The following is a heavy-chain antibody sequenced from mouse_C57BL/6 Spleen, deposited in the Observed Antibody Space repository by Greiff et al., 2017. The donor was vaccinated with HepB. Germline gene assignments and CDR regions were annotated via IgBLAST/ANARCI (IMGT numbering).Heavy chain of an antibody. CDR3: ARRGYYGSSYWYFDV. V-gene: IGHV1-81*01. Sequence: QVQLQQSGAELARPGASVKLSCKASGYTFTSYGISWVKQSTGQRLEWIGEIYPRSGNTYYNEKFKGKATLTADKSSSTAYMELRSLTSEDSAVYFCARRGYYGSSYWYFDVGGTGTTVTVSS. CDR2: IYPRSGNT. J-gene: IGHJ1*03. CDR1: GYTFTSYG. D-gene: IGHD1-1*01.